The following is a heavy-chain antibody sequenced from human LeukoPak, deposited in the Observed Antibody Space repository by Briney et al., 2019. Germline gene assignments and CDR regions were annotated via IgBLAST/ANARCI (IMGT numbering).Heavy chain of an antibody. CDR1: GFTFSSYG. V-gene: IGHV3-30*02. CDR3: ARGSSTWSDMDV. CDR2: IRYDGSNK. D-gene: IGHD6-13*01. Sequence: PGGSLRLSCAASGFTFSSYGMHWVRQAPGKGLEWVAFIRYDGSNKYYADSVKGRFTISRVNSKNTLYLQMNSLRAEDTAVYYCARGSSTWSDMDVWGKGTTVTVSS. J-gene: IGHJ6*03.